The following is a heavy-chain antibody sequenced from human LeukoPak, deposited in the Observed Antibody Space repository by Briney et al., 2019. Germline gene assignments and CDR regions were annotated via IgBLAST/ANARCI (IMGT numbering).Heavy chain of an antibody. J-gene: IGHJ3*02. D-gene: IGHD1-1*01. CDR1: GFTVSDHY. V-gene: IGHV3-72*01. CDR3: ARIDWKYGDDYDI. CDR2: SRNKAYSYTT. Sequence: GALRLSCAASGFTVSDHYMDWVRQAPGKGLEWVGRSRNKAYSYTTEYAASVKGRFTISRDDSKNSLNLQMSSLKTEDTAVYYCARIDWKYGDDYDIWGQGTMVTVSS.